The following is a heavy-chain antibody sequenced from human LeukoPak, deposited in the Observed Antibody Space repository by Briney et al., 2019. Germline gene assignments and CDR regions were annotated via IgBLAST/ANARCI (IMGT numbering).Heavy chain of an antibody. CDR3: ARDLEMAFDY. J-gene: IGHJ4*02. V-gene: IGHV4-61*02. CDR2: IYTSGST. CDR1: GVSISSGSYY. D-gene: IGHD5-24*01. Sequence: SETLSLTCTVSGVSISSGSYYWSWIRQPAGKGLEWIGRIYTSGSTNYNPSPKSRVTISVDTSKNQFSLKLSSVTAADTAVYYCARDLEMAFDYWGQGTLVTVSS.